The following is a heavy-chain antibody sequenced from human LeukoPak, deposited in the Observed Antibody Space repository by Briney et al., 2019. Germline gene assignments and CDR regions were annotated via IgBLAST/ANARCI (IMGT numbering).Heavy chain of an antibody. V-gene: IGHV3-15*01. CDR2: IKSKTDGGTT. CDR3: TTEVDSSGWTGIDY. Sequence: GGSLRLSCAASGFTFSNAWMSWVRQAPGKGLEWVGRIKSKTDGGTTDYAAPVKGRFTISRDDSKNTMYLQMNSLKTEDTAVYYCTTEVDSSGWTGIDYWGQGTLVTVSS. D-gene: IGHD6-19*01. CDR1: GFTFSNAW. J-gene: IGHJ4*02.